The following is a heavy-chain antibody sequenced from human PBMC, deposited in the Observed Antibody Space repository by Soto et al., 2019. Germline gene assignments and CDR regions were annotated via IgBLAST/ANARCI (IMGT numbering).Heavy chain of an antibody. J-gene: IGHJ6*02. CDR1: GGTFSSYA. D-gene: IGHD1-20*01. CDR2: IIPIFGTA. Sequence: QVQLVQSGAEVKKPGSSVKVSCKASGGTFSSYAISWVRQAPGQGLEWMGGIIPIFGTANYAQKFQGRVTITADESTRTAYMELSSLRSEDTAVYYCARVPGITGTSNRGYYYGMDVWGQGTTVTVSS. V-gene: IGHV1-69*01. CDR3: ARVPGITGTSNRGYYYGMDV.